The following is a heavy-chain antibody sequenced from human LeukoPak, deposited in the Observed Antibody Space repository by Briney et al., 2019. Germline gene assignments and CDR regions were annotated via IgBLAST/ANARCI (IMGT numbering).Heavy chain of an antibody. D-gene: IGHD3-10*01. V-gene: IGHV4-38-2*02. CDR1: GYSISSGYY. CDR3: AREELRLDV. Sequence: NPSETLSLTCTVSGYSISSGYYWGWIRQPPGKGLEWIGSIYHSGSTYYNPSLKSRVTISVDTSKNQFSLKLSSVTAADTAVYYCAREELRLDVWGKGTTVTVSS. J-gene: IGHJ6*04. CDR2: IYHSGST.